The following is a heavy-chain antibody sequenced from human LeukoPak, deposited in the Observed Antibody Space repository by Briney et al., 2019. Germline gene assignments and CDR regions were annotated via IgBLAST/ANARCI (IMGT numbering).Heavy chain of an antibody. J-gene: IGHJ4*02. CDR1: GFTFSSYA. V-gene: IGHV3-23*01. CDR3: AKVRILVGSGSWDY. D-gene: IGHD3-10*01. CDR2: IGGSSGST. Sequence: PGGSLRLSCAASGFTFSSYAMSWVRQAPGKGLEWVSAIGGSSGSTYYADSVEGRFTISRDNSKNTLYLQLNSLRAEDTAVYYCAKVRILVGSGSWDYWGQGTLVTVSS.